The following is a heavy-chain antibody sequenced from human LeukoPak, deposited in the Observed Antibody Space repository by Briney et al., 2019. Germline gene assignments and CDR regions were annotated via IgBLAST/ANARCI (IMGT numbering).Heavy chain of an antibody. J-gene: IGHJ2*01. CDR1: GFTFSSYS. Sequence: GGSLRLSCAASGFTFSSYSMNWVRQAPGKGLEWVSSISRSSDYTYYADSVKGQFTISRDNAKNSLYLQMNSLRAEDTAVYYCAVAGLSYWYFDLWGRGTLVTVSS. V-gene: IGHV3-21*01. CDR2: ISRSSDYT. D-gene: IGHD6-19*01. CDR3: AVAGLSYWYFDL.